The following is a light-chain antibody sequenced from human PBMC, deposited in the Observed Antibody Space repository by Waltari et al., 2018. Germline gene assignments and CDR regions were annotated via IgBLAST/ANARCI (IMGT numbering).Light chain of an antibody. Sequence: SSELTQDPTVSVAMGQTVRITCQGDRLSSYYASWYQQRPGQTPILVFSGNNNRPSGVPDRFSGSSSDNTAVLTITGAQAEDEASYYCHSRDASGVGGSFGGGTKLTVL. J-gene: IGLJ2*01. V-gene: IGLV3-19*01. CDR1: RLSSYY. CDR2: GNN. CDR3: HSRDASGVGGS.